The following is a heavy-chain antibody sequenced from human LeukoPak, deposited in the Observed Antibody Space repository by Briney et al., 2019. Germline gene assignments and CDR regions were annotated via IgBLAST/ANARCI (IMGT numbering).Heavy chain of an antibody. J-gene: IGHJ4*02. CDR1: GGPISSSYYY. V-gene: IGHV4-39*01. D-gene: IGHD6-25*01. CDR3: ARQRSSEFDY. Sequence: SETLSLTCTVSGGPISSSYYYWGWIRQPPGKGLEWIGSIFYSGSTYYNPSLKSRVTISVDTSKNQFSLKLSSVTAADTAMYYCARQRSSEFDYWGQGTLVTVSS. CDR2: IFYSGST.